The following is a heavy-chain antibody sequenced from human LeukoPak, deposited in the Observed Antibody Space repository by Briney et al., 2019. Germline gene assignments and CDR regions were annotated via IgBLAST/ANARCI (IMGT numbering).Heavy chain of an antibody. CDR1: GFTFSSYV. CDR3: ATDPVVAGGIRYFEY. D-gene: IGHD6-13*01. Sequence: GGSLRLSCAVSGFTFSSYVMHWVRQAPGMGLEWVAVISSDESHKYHAGSVKGRFTISRDNSKNTLYLQMNSLRAEDTAVYYCATDPVVAGGIRYFEYWGQGTLVTVSS. CDR2: ISSDESHK. J-gene: IGHJ4*02. V-gene: IGHV3-30*04.